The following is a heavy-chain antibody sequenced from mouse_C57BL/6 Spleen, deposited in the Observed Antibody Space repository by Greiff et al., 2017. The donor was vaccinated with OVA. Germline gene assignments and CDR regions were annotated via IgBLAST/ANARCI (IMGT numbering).Heavy chain of an antibody. D-gene: IGHD2-3*01. V-gene: IGHV5-4*01. CDR3: AREGYDASMDY. J-gene: IGHJ4*01. Sequence: EVKLVESGGGLVKPGGSLKLSCAASGFTFSSYAMSWVRQTPEKRLEWVATISDGGSYTYYPDNVKGRFTISRDNAKNNLYLQMSHLKSEDTAMYYCAREGYDASMDYWGQGTSVTVSS. CDR2: ISDGGSYT. CDR1: GFTFSSYA.